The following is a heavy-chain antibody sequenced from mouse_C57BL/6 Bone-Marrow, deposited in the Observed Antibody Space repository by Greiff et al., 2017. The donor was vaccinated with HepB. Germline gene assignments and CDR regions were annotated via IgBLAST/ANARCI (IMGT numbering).Heavy chain of an antibody. CDR2: IYPRSGNT. J-gene: IGHJ3*01. Sequence: QVQLKQSGAELARPGASVKLSCKASGYTFTSYGISWVKQRTGQGLEWIGEIYPRSGNTYYNEKFKGKATLTADKSSSTAYMELRSLTSEDSAVYFCASAPDGYYAWFAYWGQGTLVTVSA. CDR1: GYTFTSYG. CDR3: ASAPDGYYAWFAY. V-gene: IGHV1-81*01. D-gene: IGHD2-3*01.